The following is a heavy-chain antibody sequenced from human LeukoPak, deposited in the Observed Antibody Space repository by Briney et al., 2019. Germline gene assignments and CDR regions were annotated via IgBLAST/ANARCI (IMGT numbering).Heavy chain of an antibody. Sequence: GASVNVSCTASGYTFTGYYMHWVRQAPGQGLEWMGWINPNSGGTNYAQKFQGRVTMTRDTSISTAYMELSRLRSDDTAVYSCARGPEMASVLDYWGQGALVTVSS. D-gene: IGHD5-24*01. CDR1: GYTFTGYY. J-gene: IGHJ4*02. CDR3: ARGPEMASVLDY. V-gene: IGHV1-2*02. CDR2: INPNSGGT.